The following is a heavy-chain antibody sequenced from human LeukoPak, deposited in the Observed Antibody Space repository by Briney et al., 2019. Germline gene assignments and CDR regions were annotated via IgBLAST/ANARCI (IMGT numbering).Heavy chain of an antibody. D-gene: IGHD3-10*01. J-gene: IGHJ4*02. CDR3: ARDSGPNYYGSGSYDY. V-gene: IGHV3-66*01. CDR2: IYSSGST. CDR1: GLTVSTNY. Sequence: QAGGSLRLSCAASGLTVSTNYMSWVRQAPGKGLEWVSVIYSSGSTYYADSVEGRFTISRDNSKNTLYLQMNSLRAEDTAVYYCARDSGPNYYGSGSYDYWGQGTLVTVSS.